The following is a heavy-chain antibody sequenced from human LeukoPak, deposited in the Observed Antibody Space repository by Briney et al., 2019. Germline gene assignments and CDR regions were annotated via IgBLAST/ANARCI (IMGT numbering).Heavy chain of an antibody. V-gene: IGHV1-69*01. CDR1: GGTFSIYA. J-gene: IGHJ4*02. CDR2: IIPIFGTA. CDR3: ARQGSYDSSGYYPTHPILY. D-gene: IGHD3-22*01. Sequence: SVKVSFKASGGTFSIYAISWVRQAPGQGLERMGGIIPIFGTANYAQKFQGRVTITADESTSTAYMELSSLRSEDTAVYYCARQGSYDSSGYYPTHPILYWGQGTLVTVSS.